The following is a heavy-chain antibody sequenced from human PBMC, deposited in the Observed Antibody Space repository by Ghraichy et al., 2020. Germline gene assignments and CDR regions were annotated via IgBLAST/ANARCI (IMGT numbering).Heavy chain of an antibody. CDR3: AKDEAVNTPLVRNWFDR. V-gene: IGHV3-30*18. CDR1: GFTFSSHG. J-gene: IGHJ5*02. D-gene: IGHD5-18*01. Sequence: GGSLRLSCAVSGFTFSSHGMHWVRQAPGKGLEWVAVISYDESNIFYADSVKGRFTISRDNSKNTLYLQMNSLRVEDTAIYYCAKDEAVNTPLVRNWFDRWGQGTLVTVSS. CDR2: ISYDESNI.